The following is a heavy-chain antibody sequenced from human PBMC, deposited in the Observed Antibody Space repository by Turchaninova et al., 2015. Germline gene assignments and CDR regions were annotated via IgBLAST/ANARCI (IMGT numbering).Heavy chain of an antibody. Sequence: EVQLVESGGGLVRPGGSLRLSCEASGFTFTNYWMDWVRKAPGKGLEWVAKINVDGNWKYFVDSVKGRFTISRDNSKSFLYLQMNNVRDEDTAVYYCSRSLDYLGQGTLVTVSS. J-gene: IGHJ4*02. CDR2: INVDGNWK. CDR1: GFTFTNYW. CDR3: SRSLDY. V-gene: IGHV3-7*01.